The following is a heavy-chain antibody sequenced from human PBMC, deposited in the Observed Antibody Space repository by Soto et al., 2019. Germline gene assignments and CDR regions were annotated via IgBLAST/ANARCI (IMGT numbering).Heavy chain of an antibody. CDR2: ITPFFGTA. Sequence: QVQLVQSGAEVKKPGSSVKSSSKALGGTFRRYAISWGRQAPGQGLDGLGGITPFFGTANSAQKFQGRVTINADESTSTAYMELSSLRSEDTAVYYCARAGSGLEGVDNWFDPWGQGTLVTVSS. D-gene: IGHD2-15*01. J-gene: IGHJ5*02. CDR3: ARAGSGLEGVDNWFDP. V-gene: IGHV1-69*01. CDR1: GGTFRRYA.